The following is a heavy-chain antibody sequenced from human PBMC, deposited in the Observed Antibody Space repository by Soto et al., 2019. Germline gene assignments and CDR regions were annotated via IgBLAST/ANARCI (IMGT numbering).Heavy chain of an antibody. J-gene: IGHJ5*02. CDR3: ARVGPWVPYYYDSSPYTFENWFDP. Sequence: PSETLSLTCAVSGYSISSGYYWGWLRQPPGKGLEWIGGIYHGGSTSYNPSLNSRVTLSIDITNNHVSLILNSVTAADTAVYYCARVGPWVPYYYDSSPYTFENWFDPWGQGTLVTSPQ. CDR1: GYSISSGYY. CDR2: IYHGGST. D-gene: IGHD3-22*01. V-gene: IGHV4-38-2*01.